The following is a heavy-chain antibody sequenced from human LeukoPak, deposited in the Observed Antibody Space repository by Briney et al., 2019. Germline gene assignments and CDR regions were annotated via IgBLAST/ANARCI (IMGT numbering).Heavy chain of an antibody. V-gene: IGHV4-39*01. CDR2: IYYSGTA. CDR1: GTSISSSAYY. J-gene: IGHJ6*03. Sequence: SETLSLTCTVSGTSISSSAYYWGWIRQVPGKGLEWIGSIYYSGTAHYNPSLESRVTISEDTSRSRFSLMLTSVTAADTAVYYCARQASDYYYYYMDVWGQGTTVIVAS. CDR3: ARQASDYYYYYMDV.